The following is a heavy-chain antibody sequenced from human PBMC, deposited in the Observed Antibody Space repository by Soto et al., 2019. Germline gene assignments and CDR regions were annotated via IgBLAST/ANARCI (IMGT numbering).Heavy chain of an antibody. CDR1: GASISQYY. V-gene: IGHV4-59*01. CDR2: IYFSGST. CDR3: ARDVKWDSCSGGNCYRSETFDP. J-gene: IGHJ5*02. Sequence: SETLSLTCTVSGASISQYYWSWIRQPPGKGLEWIGSIYFSGSTNYNPSLKSRVTMSVELSKNQFSLRLSSVTAADTAVYYCARDVKWDSCSGGNCYRSETFDPWGQGTLVTVSS. D-gene: IGHD2-15*01.